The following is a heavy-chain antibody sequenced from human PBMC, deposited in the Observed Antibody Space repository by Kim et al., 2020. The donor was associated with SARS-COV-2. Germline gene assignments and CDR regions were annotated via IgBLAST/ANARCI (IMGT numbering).Heavy chain of an antibody. D-gene: IGHD6-13*01. J-gene: IGHJ2*01. Sequence: GGSLRLSCVASGFTFNDHYMTWIRQAPGKGLEWVAYITKFGRTFHYADSVKGRFTISRDNDKNTVFLRMNSLRVEDTGLYYFSRGAGSSFYF. V-gene: IGHV3-11*01. CDR3: SRGAGSSFYF. CDR2: ITKFGRTF. CDR1: GFTFNDHY.